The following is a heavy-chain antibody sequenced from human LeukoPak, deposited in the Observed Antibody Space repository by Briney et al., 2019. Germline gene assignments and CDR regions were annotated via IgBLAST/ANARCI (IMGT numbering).Heavy chain of an antibody. CDR1: DGSISSGSYY. J-gene: IGHJ4*02. D-gene: IGHD3-22*01. CDR2: IYTSGST. V-gene: IGHV4-61*02. CDR3: ARERDYDSSGYYL. Sequence: SETLSLTCTVSDGSISSGSYYWSWIRQPAGKGLEWIGRIYTSGSTNYNPSLKSRVTISVDTSKNQFSLKLSSVTAADTAVYYCARERDYDSSGYYLWGQGTLVTVSS.